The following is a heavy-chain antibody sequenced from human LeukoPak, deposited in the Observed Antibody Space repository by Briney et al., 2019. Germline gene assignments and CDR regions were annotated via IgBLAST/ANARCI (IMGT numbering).Heavy chain of an antibody. J-gene: IGHJ6*02. CDR1: GFTFSSYA. CDR2: ISYDGSNK. Sequence: GGSLRLSWAASGFTFSSYAMHWVRQARGKGLEWVAVISYDGSNKYYADSVKGRFTISRDNSKNTLYLQMNSLRAEDTAVYYCAREHRSLSYHYGTYVWGQGTTVTVSS. V-gene: IGHV3-30-3*01. CDR3: AREHRSLSYHYGTYV. D-gene: IGHD2-15*01.